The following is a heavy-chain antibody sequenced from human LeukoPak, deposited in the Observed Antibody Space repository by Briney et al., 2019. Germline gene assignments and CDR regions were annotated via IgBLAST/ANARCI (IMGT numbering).Heavy chain of an antibody. V-gene: IGHV4-59*01. CDR2: IYYSGST. CDR1: GGTISSYN. J-gene: IGHJ3*02. CDR3: ARVKVGGSSGWTTLSAYDI. D-gene: IGHD6-19*01. Sequence: AETLTLTCTASGGTISSYNMNWVRQPPGKGLEWIGHIYYSGSTNYNPSLKSRVTISEDTSKNQFSLKLSYVTAADTAVYYCARVKVGGSSGWTTLSAYDIYCQGKMVTVSS.